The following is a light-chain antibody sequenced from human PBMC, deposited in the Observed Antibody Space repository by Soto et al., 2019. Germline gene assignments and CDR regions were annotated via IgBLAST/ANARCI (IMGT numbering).Light chain of an antibody. Sequence: EIVLTQSPATLSLSPGERATLSCRASQSVSSYLAWYQQKPGQAPRILIYDASNRATGIPARFSGSGSGTDFTLTISSLEPEDFAVYYCQQHSNWPPYTFGQGTKVEIK. CDR1: QSVSSY. V-gene: IGKV3-11*01. J-gene: IGKJ2*01. CDR2: DAS. CDR3: QQHSNWPPYT.